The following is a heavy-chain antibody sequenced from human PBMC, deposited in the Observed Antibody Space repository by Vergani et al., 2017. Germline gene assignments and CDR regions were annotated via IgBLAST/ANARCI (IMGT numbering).Heavy chain of an antibody. J-gene: IGHJ6*03. CDR3: ARRVPAAIRGVGYYYYMDV. Sequence: QVQLQESGPGLVKPSETLSLTCTVSGGSISSYYWSWIRQPPGKGLEWIGYIYYSGSTNYNPSLKSRVTISVDTSKNQFSLKLSSVTAADTAVYYCARRVPAAIRGVGYYYYMDVWGKGTTVTVSS. CDR2: IYYSGST. D-gene: IGHD2-2*02. V-gene: IGHV4-59*01. CDR1: GGSISSYY.